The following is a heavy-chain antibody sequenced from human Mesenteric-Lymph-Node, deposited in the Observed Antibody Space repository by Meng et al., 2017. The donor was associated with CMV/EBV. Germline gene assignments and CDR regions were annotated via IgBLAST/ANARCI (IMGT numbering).Heavy chain of an antibody. J-gene: IGHJ6*02. CDR3: ATAMLYNWDDDRYNRHAMDV. CDR2: INPKSGGT. Sequence: DYYIHWMRQARGQGLEWMGWINPKSGGTNYAQRFQGRVTMTSDASISTAYMEWNRLGSEDTAVYYCATAMLYNWDDDRYNRHAMDVWGQGTTVTVSS. V-gene: IGHV1-2*02. D-gene: IGHD1-1*01. CDR1: DYY.